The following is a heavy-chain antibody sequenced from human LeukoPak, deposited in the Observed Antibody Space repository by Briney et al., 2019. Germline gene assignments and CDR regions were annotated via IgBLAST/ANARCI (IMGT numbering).Heavy chain of an antibody. CDR2: INPNSGGT. V-gene: IGHV1-2*02. Sequence: ASVRVSCKTSGYTFTGYYMHWVRQAPGQGLEWMGWINPNSGGTNYAQKFQGRVTMTRDTSISTAYMELSRLRSDDTAVYYCARPKQLGWYYFDYWGQGTLVTVSS. CDR1: GYTFTGYY. CDR3: ARPKQLGWYYFDY. J-gene: IGHJ4*02. D-gene: IGHD6-6*01.